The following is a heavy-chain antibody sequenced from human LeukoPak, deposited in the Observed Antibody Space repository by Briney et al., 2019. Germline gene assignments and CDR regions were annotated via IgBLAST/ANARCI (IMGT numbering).Heavy chain of an antibody. Sequence: SETLSLTCAVYGGSFSGSYWSWIRQPPGKGLEWIGEINQSGTTIYNPSLKSRVTISADTSNNQFSLKRSAVTAADTAVYYCAKEKGYCSGGSCYGGTFDNWGQGTLVTVSS. CDR2: INQSGTT. V-gene: IGHV4-34*01. CDR1: GGSFSGSY. J-gene: IGHJ4*02. CDR3: AKEKGYCSGGSCYGGTFDN. D-gene: IGHD2-15*01.